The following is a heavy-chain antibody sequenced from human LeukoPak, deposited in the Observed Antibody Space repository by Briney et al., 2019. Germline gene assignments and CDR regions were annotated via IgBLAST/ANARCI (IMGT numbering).Heavy chain of an antibody. CDR3: ARDSVTRSAGDPFLYYYDMAV. CDR1: GYTFTSHG. V-gene: IGHV1-69*13. CDR2: IIPFFGTT. Sequence: SVKVSCKASGYTFTSHGISWVRQAPGHGLEWMGGIIPFFGTTDYSQKFQDRVMITADESTSTASMELSSLRSEDTAVYYCARDSVTRSAGDPFLYYYDMAVWGQGTTVTVSS. D-gene: IGHD7-27*01. J-gene: IGHJ6*02.